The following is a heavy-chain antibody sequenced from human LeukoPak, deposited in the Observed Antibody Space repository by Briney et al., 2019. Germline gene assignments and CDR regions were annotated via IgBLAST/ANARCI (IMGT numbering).Heavy chain of an antibody. CDR2: INHSGST. Sequence: PSETLSLTCAVYGGSFSGYYWSWIRQPPGKGLEWIGEINHSGSTDYNPSLKSRVTLSVDTSKNQFSLKLSSVTAADTAVYYCARARSSTSCYFSPWGQGTLVTVSS. CDR1: GGSFSGYY. V-gene: IGHV4-34*01. CDR3: ARARSSTSCYFSP. D-gene: IGHD2-2*01. J-gene: IGHJ1*01.